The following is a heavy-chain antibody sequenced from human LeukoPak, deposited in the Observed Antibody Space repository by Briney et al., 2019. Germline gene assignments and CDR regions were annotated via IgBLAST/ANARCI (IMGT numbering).Heavy chain of an antibody. CDR3: ARLPYYYDFWSGYPYYFDY. J-gene: IGHJ4*02. CDR1: GFTFSSYA. D-gene: IGHD3-3*01. CDR2: IKQDGSEK. Sequence: PGGSLRLSCAASGFTFSSYAMSWVRQAPGKGLEWVANIKQDGSEKYYVDSVKGRFTISRDNAKNSLYLQMNSLRAEDTAVYYCARLPYYYDFWSGYPYYFDYWGQGTLVTVSS. V-gene: IGHV3-7*01.